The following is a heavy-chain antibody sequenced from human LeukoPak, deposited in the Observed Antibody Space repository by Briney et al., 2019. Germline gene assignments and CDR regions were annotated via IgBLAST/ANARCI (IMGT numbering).Heavy chain of an antibody. J-gene: IGHJ4*02. V-gene: IGHV1-18*01. CDR1: GYTFTNYG. D-gene: IGHD2-2*01. CDR2: ISAYNGNT. CDR3: ASRYCSSTSCNDY. Sequence: ASVKVSCKASGYTFTNYGISWVRQAPGQGLEWMGWISAYNGNTNYAQNFQGRVTMTTDTSTSTAYMELRSLRSDGTAVYYCASRYCSSTSCNDYWGQGTLVTVCS.